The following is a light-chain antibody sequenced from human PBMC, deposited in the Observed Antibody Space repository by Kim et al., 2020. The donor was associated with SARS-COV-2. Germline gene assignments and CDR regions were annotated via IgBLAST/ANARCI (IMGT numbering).Light chain of an antibody. V-gene: IGKV1-5*03. Sequence: DIQMTQSPSTLSASVGDRVTITCRASQSISSWLVWYQQKPGKAPKLLIYKASSLESGVPSRFSGSESGTEFTLTISSPQPDDFATYYCQQYYVYPITFGPGTKVDIK. CDR1: QSISSW. CDR3: QQYYVYPIT. J-gene: IGKJ3*01. CDR2: KAS.